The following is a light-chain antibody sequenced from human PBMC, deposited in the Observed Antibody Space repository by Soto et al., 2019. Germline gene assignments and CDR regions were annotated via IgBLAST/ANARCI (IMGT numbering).Light chain of an antibody. J-gene: IGKJ3*01. CDR1: QSVSSN. CDR3: QQYNNWPHT. CDR2: GAS. Sequence: EIVMTQSPATLSVSPGERATLSCRASQSVSSNLAWYQQKPGQAPRLLIYGASTRATGIPARFSGSGSGTEFTLTISSLQSEDFAVYYCQQYNNWPHTFGPGTKVD. V-gene: IGKV3-15*01.